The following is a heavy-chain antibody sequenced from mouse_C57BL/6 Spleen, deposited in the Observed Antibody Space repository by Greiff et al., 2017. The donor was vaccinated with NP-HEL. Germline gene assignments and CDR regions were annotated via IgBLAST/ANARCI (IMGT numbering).Heavy chain of an antibody. CDR2: ISSGSSTI. CDR1: GFTFSDYG. D-gene: IGHD1-1*01. Sequence: EVKVEESGGGLVKPGGSLKLSCAASGFTFSDYGMHWVRQAPEKGLEWVAYISSGSSTIYYADTVKGRFTISRDNAKNTLFLQMTSLRSEDTAMYYCARRYYYYGSSYGAMDYWGQGTSVTVSS. J-gene: IGHJ4*01. CDR3: ARRYYYYGSSYGAMDY. V-gene: IGHV5-17*01.